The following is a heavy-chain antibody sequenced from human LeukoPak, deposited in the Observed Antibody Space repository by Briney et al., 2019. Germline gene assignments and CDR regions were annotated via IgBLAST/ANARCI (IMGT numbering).Heavy chain of an antibody. D-gene: IGHD3-16*01. J-gene: IGHJ5*02. CDR2: INPNSGGT. V-gene: IGHV1-2*02. CDR1: GYSFTDYY. Sequence: ASVKVSCKTSGYSFTDYYMHWVRQAPGQGLEWMGWINPNSGGTSSAQKFQGRVTMTRDTSISTVYMEVSWLTSDDTAIYYCARADRLHGGPYLVGPWGQGTLVTVSS. CDR3: ARADRLHGGPYLVGP.